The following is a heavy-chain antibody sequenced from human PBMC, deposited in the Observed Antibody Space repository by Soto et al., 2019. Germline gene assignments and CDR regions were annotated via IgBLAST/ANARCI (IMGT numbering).Heavy chain of an antibody. CDR2: IKSKTDGWTT. J-gene: IGHJ6*02. V-gene: IGHV3-15*07. D-gene: IGHD2-15*01. Sequence: EVQLVESGGGLVKPGGSLRLSCAASGFTFSNAWTNWVRQAPGQGLEWVGGIKSKTDGWTTDYAAPAKGRFTITRDDSKDTLYLQMNILKTEDTGVYYCTRDLRDDCSVGSFYFRGYGMDVWGQETTVTVS. CDR3: TRDLRDDCSVGSFYFRGYGMDV. CDR1: GFTFSNAW.